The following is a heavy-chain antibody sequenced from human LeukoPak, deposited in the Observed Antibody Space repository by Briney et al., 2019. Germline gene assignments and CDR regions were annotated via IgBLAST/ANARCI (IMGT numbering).Heavy chain of an antibody. Sequence: SETLSLTCAVAGYSISSGYYWGWIRQPPGKGLEWIGSIYHSGSTYYNPSLKSRVTISVGTSKNQFSLKLNSVTAADTSLYYCARHVVPAAQSSYMDVWGKGTTVTVSS. CDR1: GYSISSGYY. V-gene: IGHV4-38-2*01. CDR2: IYHSGST. J-gene: IGHJ6*03. CDR3: ARHVVPAAQSSYMDV. D-gene: IGHD2-2*01.